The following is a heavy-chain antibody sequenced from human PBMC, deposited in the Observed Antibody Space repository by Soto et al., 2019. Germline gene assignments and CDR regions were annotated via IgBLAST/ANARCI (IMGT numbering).Heavy chain of an antibody. V-gene: IGHV3-23*01. D-gene: IGHD3-10*01. CDR1: GFTFSSYA. CDR3: AKGGRMVRGVMDAFDI. CDR2: ISGSGGST. Sequence: GGSLKLSCAASGFTFSSYAMSWVRQAPGKGLEWVSAISGSGGSTYYADSVKGRFTISRDNSKNTLYLQMNSLRAEDTAVYYCAKGGRMVRGVMDAFDIWGQGTMVTVSS. J-gene: IGHJ3*02.